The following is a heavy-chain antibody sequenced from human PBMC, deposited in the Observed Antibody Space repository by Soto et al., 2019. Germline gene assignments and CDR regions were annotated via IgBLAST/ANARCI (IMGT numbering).Heavy chain of an antibody. CDR2: INAGNGNT. J-gene: IGHJ4*02. CDR3: ARGASPLIDY. Sequence: QVQLVQSGAEVKKPGASVKVSCKASGYTFTSYAMHWVRQAPGQRLEWMGWINAGNGNTKYSQKFQGRVTIIRDTSASTAYMELSSLRSEDTAVYYCARGASPLIDYWGQVPLVTVSS. CDR1: GYTFTSYA. V-gene: IGHV1-3*01. D-gene: IGHD1-26*01.